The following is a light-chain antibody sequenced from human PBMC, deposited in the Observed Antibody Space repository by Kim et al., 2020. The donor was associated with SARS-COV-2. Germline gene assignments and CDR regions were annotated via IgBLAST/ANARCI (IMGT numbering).Light chain of an antibody. CDR2: WAS. J-gene: IGKJ2*01. CDR1: QSVLYSSNNKSY. V-gene: IGKV4-1*01. Sequence: RATSNCKSSQSVLYSSNNKSYLAWYQQKPGQPPKLRIYWASTRESGVPDRFRGSGSGTDFTLTISSLQAEDVAVYYCQQYYSTPYTFGQGTKLEI. CDR3: QQYYSTPYT.